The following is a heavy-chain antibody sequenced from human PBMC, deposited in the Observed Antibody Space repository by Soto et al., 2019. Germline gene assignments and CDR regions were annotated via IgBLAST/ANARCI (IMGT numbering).Heavy chain of an antibody. CDR2: IYYSGST. D-gene: IGHD2-15*01. CDR3: ARRAASVVAAFDY. J-gene: IGHJ4*02. V-gene: IGHV4-39*01. Sequence: SETLSLTCTVSGGSISSSSYYWGWIRQPPGKGLEWIGSIYYSGSTYYNPSLKSRVTISVDTSKNQFSLKLSSVTAADTAVYYCARRAASVVAAFDYWGQGTLVTVSX. CDR1: GGSISSSSYY.